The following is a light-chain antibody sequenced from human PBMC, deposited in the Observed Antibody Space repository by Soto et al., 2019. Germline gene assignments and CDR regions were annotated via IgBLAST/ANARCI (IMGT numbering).Light chain of an antibody. V-gene: IGKV1-5*03. CDR1: QTISSW. J-gene: IGKJ1*01. Sequence: DTQMTQSPTTRSGSVGDRVTITCRASQTISSWLALYQQKPGKAPKLLIYKASTLKSGVPSRFSGSGSGTEFTLTISSLQPDDFATYYCQHYNSYSEAFGQGTKVDIK. CDR3: QHYNSYSEA. CDR2: KAS.